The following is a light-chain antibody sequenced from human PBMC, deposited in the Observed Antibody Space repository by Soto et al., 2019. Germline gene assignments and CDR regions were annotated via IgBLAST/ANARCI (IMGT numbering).Light chain of an antibody. Sequence: ELVLTQSPATLSLSPGESATLSCRASQSVAGYLAWYQQKPGQGPKLLIYDSSTRATGTPAWFRGSGSGTDLSLTISSLEPDDVAVYFCQHRSNWRMYTFGPGTKLEIK. V-gene: IGKV3-11*01. CDR3: QHRSNWRMYT. CDR2: DSS. J-gene: IGKJ2*01. CDR1: QSVAGY.